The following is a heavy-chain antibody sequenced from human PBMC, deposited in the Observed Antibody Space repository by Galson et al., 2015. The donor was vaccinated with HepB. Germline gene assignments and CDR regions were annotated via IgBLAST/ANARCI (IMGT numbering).Heavy chain of an antibody. J-gene: IGHJ6*02. D-gene: IGHD5-24*01. Sequence: SVKVSCKTSGYTFTSYYMHWVRQAPGQGLEWMGIINPSGGSTSYAQKFQGRVTMTRDTSTSTVYMELSSLRSEDTAVYYCARDQGTDAGMDVWGQGTTVTVSS. CDR3: ARDQGTDAGMDV. V-gene: IGHV1-46*01. CDR1: GYTFTSYY. CDR2: INPSGGST.